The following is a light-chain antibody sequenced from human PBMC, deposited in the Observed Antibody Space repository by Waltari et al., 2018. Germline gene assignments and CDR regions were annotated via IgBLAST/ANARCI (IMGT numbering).Light chain of an antibody. CDR3: QQSYTTPYT. CDR2: AAS. CDR1: QSISSY. V-gene: IGKV1-39*01. Sequence: DIQMTQSPSSLSASVGDRATITCRTSQSISSYLNWYQQQPGRAPKLLIYAASTLQSGVPSRFSGSASGTDFTLTISSLRPEDFATYYCQQSYTTPYTFGQGTKLEIK. J-gene: IGKJ2*01.